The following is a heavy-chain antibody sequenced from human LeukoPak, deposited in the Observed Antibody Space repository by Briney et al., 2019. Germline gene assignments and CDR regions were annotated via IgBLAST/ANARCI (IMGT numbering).Heavy chain of an antibody. V-gene: IGHV4-59*01. Sequence: SETLSLTCTVSGGSISSYYWSWIRQPPGKGLEWIGYIYYSGSTNYNPSLKSRVTISVDTSKNQFSLNLNSVTAADTAEYYCARAPGSAYYPYYYMDVWGKGTTVTVSS. CDR2: IYYSGST. CDR1: GGSISSYY. J-gene: IGHJ6*03. CDR3: ARAPGSAYYPYYYMDV. D-gene: IGHD6-19*01.